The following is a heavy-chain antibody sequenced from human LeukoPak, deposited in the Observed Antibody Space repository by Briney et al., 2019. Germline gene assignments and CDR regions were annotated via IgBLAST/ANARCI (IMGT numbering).Heavy chain of an antibody. CDR1: GGSISSSSYY. CDR2: IYYSGST. J-gene: IGHJ6*03. Sequence: SETLSLTCTVSGGSISSSSYYWGWIRQPPGKGLEWIGSIYYSGSTYYNPSLKSRVTISVDTSKNQFSLKLSSVTAADTAVYYCARQGSGDPYYYYYYMDVWGKGTTVTVSS. CDR3: ARQGSGDPYYYYYYMDV. D-gene: IGHD2-15*01. V-gene: IGHV4-39*01.